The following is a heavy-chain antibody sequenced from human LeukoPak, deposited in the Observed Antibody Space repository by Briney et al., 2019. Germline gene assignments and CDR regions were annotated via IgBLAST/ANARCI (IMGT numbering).Heavy chain of an antibody. J-gene: IGHJ2*01. Sequence: SQTLSLTCTVSGGSVSSGSYYWSWIRQSAGKGLEWIGRIYTSGSTKYNPSLKSRVTISVDTSKNQFSLKLSSVTAADTAVYYCARPPPRTGDRPHWYFDLWGRGTLVTVSS. V-gene: IGHV4-61*02. D-gene: IGHD7-27*01. CDR2: IYTSGST. CDR1: GGSVSSGSYY. CDR3: ARPPPRTGDRPHWYFDL.